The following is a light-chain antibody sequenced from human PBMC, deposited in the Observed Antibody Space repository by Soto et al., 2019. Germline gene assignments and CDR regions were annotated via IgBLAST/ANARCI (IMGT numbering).Light chain of an antibody. CDR3: QQYGNSPGT. J-gene: IGKJ2*01. Sequence: EIVLTQSPGTLSLSPGERATLSCRASHSVSGNFLAWYQQRPGQAPRLLIYGASSRAADIPDRFSGSGSGTDFTRTISRLEPEDFAVYFCQQYGNSPGTFGQGTKLEIK. V-gene: IGKV3-20*01. CDR1: HSVSGNF. CDR2: GAS.